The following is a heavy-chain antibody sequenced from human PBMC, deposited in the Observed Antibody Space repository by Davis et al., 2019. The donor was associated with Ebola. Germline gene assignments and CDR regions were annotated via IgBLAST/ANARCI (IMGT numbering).Heavy chain of an antibody. D-gene: IGHD3-22*01. V-gene: IGHV1-69*06. CDR2: IIPIFGTA. CDR1: GGTFSSYA. Sequence: SVKVSCKASGGTFSSYAISWVRQAPGQGLEWMGGIIPIFGTANYAQKFQGRVTITADKSTSTAYMELSSLRSEDTAVYYCARDRYYYDSSGYYSAGGYYYYGMDVWGQGTTVTVSS. CDR3: ARDRYYYDSSGYYSAGGYYYYGMDV. J-gene: IGHJ6*02.